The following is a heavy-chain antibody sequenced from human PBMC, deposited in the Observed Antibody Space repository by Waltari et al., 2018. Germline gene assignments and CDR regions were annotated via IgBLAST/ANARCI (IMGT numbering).Heavy chain of an antibody. D-gene: IGHD6-19*01. J-gene: IGHJ4*02. V-gene: IGHV1-69*10. CDR1: RDTFTTYS. CDR2: IIPILGIT. CDR3: ARSPKIAVAATGAFDY. Sequence: SWAAVQKPRSSLKLSCKASRDTFTTYSISWVRQAPGQGLEWMGGIIPILGITHYAEKFQGRVTITADKSTSTAYMELSTLRSDDTAVYYCARSPKIAVAATGAFDYWGQGTLVTASA.